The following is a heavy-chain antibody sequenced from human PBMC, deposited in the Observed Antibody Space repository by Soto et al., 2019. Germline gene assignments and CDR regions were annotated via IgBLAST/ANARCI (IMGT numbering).Heavy chain of an antibody. CDR2: ISQGGNT. D-gene: IGHD6-6*01. CDR3: ARAPKVSGSSQTRPDF. J-gene: IGHJ4*02. V-gene: IGHV4-34*01. CDR1: SGSFSGYY. Sequence: SETLSLTCSIYSGSFSGYYWSWIRQPPGKGLEWIGEISQGGNTNYSPSLKSRVSISIDTSKKQFSLNLASVSAADTAVYYCARAPKVSGSSQTRPDFWGQGTLVTVSS.